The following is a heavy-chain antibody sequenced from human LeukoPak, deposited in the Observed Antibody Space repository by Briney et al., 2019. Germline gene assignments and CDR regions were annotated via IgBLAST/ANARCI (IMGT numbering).Heavy chain of an antibody. CDR2: IIPIFGIA. CDR1: GGTFSSYA. J-gene: IGHJ6*02. Sequence: SVKVSCKASGGTFSSYAISWVRQAPGQGLEWMGGIIPIFGIANYAQKFQGRVTITADESTSTAYMKLSSLRSEDTAVYYCARDQGSYGNYYGMDVWGQGTTVTVSS. D-gene: IGHD5-18*01. V-gene: IGHV1-69*13. CDR3: ARDQGSYGNYYGMDV.